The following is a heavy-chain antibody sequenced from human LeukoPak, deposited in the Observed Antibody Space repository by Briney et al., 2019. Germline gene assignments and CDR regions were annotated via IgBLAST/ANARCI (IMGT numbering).Heavy chain of an antibody. D-gene: IGHD3-22*01. J-gene: IGHJ1*01. Sequence: GGSLRLSCAASGFTFSSYGMHWVRQAPGKGLEWVSVIYSGGSTYYADSVKGRFTISRDNSKNTLYLQMNSLRAEDTAVYYCARGYYYDSSGYYSVFQHWGQGTLVTVSS. CDR2: IYSGGST. CDR1: GFTFSSYG. CDR3: ARGYYYDSSGYYSVFQH. V-gene: IGHV3-NL1*01.